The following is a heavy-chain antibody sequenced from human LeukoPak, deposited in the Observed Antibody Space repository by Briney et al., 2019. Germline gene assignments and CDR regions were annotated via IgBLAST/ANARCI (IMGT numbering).Heavy chain of an antibody. J-gene: IGHJ4*02. D-gene: IGHD6-13*01. V-gene: IGHV1-2*02. Sequence: GASVKVSCKASGYTFTAYYMHWVRQAPGQGLEWMGWIDPGSGDTKYAQSFQGRVTMTTDTSISAVFMELSRLRSDDTAVYFCGRDRIGVAGQDYWGPGTLVIVSS. CDR3: GRDRIGVAGQDY. CDR1: GYTFTAYY. CDR2: IDPGSGDT.